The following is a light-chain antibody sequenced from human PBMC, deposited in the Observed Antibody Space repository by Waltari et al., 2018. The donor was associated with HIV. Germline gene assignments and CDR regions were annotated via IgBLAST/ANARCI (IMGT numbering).Light chain of an antibody. J-gene: IGKJ4*01. CDR2: ATS. V-gene: IGKV1-8*01. CDR1: EDIDRY. Sequence: AIRMTQSPSSLSASVGARLKPTCRASEDIDRYLAWYQQKPGRAPRLLIHATSSLQSGVPASFSGSGSGTNFTLTINGLQSDDFATYFCQQYYDYPFTFGGGT. CDR3: QQYYDYPFT.